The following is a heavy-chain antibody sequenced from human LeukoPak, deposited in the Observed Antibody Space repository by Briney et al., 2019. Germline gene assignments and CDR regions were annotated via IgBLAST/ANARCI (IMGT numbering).Heavy chain of an antibody. CDR2: ISGSGGST. Sequence: GGSLRLSCAASGFTFSSYAMSWVRQAPGKGLEWVSAISGSGGSTYYADSVKGRFTISRDNSKNTLYLQMNSLRAEDTAVYYCAKAYYGSGSLMYGMDVWGQGTTVTVSS. J-gene: IGHJ6*02. D-gene: IGHD3-10*01. CDR1: GFTFSSYA. CDR3: AKAYYGSGSLMYGMDV. V-gene: IGHV3-23*01.